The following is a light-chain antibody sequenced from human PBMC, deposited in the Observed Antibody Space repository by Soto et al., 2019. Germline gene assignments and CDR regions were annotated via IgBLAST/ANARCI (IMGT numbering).Light chain of an antibody. V-gene: IGKV3D-15*01. CDR3: QQYNDWPPRA. J-gene: IGKJ1*01. Sequence: EIVMTQSPATLSASPGEGATISCRASQSVSNNLAWYQQKPGQAPRLLIYGASIRATGVPARFSGSGSGTDFTLTLSSLQSEDFAVYYCQQYNDWPPRAFGQGTKVEIK. CDR2: GAS. CDR1: QSVSNN.